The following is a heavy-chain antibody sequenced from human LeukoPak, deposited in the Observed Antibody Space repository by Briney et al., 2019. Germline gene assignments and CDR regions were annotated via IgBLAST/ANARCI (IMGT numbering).Heavy chain of an antibody. D-gene: IGHD3-10*01. CDR3: ARMYGSGSYHSPVDY. Sequence: SETLSLTCTVSGGSISTYYWSWIRQPPGKGLEWIAYVYYSGSTNYNPSLKSRVTISVDTSKNQFSLKLSSVTAADTAVYYCARMYGSGSYHSPVDYWGQGTLVTVSS. CDR1: GGSISTYY. J-gene: IGHJ4*02. V-gene: IGHV4-59*12. CDR2: VYYSGST.